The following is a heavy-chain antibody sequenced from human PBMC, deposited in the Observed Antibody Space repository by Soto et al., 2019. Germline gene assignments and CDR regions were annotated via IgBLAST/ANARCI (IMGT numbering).Heavy chain of an antibody. J-gene: IGHJ4*02. CDR2: FDPEDGET. V-gene: IGHV1-24*01. D-gene: IGHD7-27*01. CDR3: CTDLGNWGRYDY. Sequence: QVQLVQSGAEVKKPGASVKVSCKVSGYTLTELSMHWVRQAPGKGLEWMGGFDPEDGETIHAQKFQGRVTMTEDTSTDNAYKELRSLESGDNAVYFCCTDLGNWGRYDYWGQGTLVTVSS. CDR1: GYTLTELS.